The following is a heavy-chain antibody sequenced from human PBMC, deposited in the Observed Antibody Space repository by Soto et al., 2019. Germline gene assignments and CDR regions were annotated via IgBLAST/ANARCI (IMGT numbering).Heavy chain of an antibody. CDR3: AKDAAYCSSTSCYHASYYYYMDV. V-gene: IGHV3-9*01. Sequence: DVQLVESGGGLVQPGRSLRLSCAASGFTFDDYAMHWVRQAPGKGLEWVSGISWNSGSIGYADSVKGRFTISRDNAKNSLYLQMNSLRAEDTALYYCAKDAAYCSSTSCYHASYYYYMDVWGKGATVTVSS. J-gene: IGHJ6*03. D-gene: IGHD2-2*01. CDR2: ISWNSGSI. CDR1: GFTFDDYA.